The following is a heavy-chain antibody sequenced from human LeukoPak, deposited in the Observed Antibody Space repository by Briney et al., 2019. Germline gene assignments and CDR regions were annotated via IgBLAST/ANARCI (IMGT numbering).Heavy chain of an antibody. CDR3: ARVRAPHYHDY. CDR1: GFSLSGYG. J-gene: IGHJ4*02. CDR2: ISYDGSKK. Sequence: GSLRLSCAASGFSLSGYGMHWVRQAPGEGLEWVAVISYDGSKKYYADSVKGRFTISRDNSKNTQYLEMNSLKAEDTAVYYCARVRAPHYHDYWGQGTLVTVSS. V-gene: IGHV3-30-3*01.